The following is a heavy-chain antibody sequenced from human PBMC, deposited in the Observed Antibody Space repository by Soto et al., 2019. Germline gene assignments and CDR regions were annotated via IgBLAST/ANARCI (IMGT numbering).Heavy chain of an antibody. CDR3: AREGDFWSGYPTSYGMDV. CDR1: GGSISSGDYY. D-gene: IGHD3-3*01. Sequence: SETLSLTCTVSGGSISSGDYYWSWIRQPPGKGLEWIGYIYYSGSTYYNPSLKSRVTISVDTSKNQFSLKLSSVTAADTAVYYCAREGDFWSGYPTSYGMDVWGQGTTVTVSS. CDR2: IYYSGST. V-gene: IGHV4-30-4*01. J-gene: IGHJ6*02.